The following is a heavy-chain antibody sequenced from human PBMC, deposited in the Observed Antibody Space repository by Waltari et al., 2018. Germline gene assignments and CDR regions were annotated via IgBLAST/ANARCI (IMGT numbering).Heavy chain of an antibody. D-gene: IGHD6-13*01. CDR2: IYYSGST. CDR1: GGSISSYY. J-gene: IGHJ5*02. V-gene: IGHV4-59*01. CDR3: AKSPIAAAGLSWFDP. Sequence: QVPLQASGPGLVKPSETLSLTCTVSGGSISSYYWSWIRQPPGKGLEWIGYIYYSGSTNYTPSLKSRVTISVDTSKNQFSLKLSSVTAADTAVYYCAKSPIAAAGLSWFDPWGQGTLVTVSS.